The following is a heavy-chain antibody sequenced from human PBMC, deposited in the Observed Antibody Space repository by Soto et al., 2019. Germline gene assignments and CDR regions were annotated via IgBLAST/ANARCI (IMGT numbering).Heavy chain of an antibody. CDR1: GFTFSSYA. CDR3: ASTSSLGLYYYDSSGYPEDFDY. J-gene: IGHJ4*02. V-gene: IGHV3-30-3*01. CDR2: ISYDGSNK. D-gene: IGHD3-22*01. Sequence: PGGSRRLSCAASGFTFSSYAMHWVRQAPGKGLEWVAVISYDGSNKYYADSVKGRFTISRDNSKNTLYLQMNSLRAEDTAVYYCASTSSLGLYYYDSSGYPEDFDYWGQGTLVTVSS.